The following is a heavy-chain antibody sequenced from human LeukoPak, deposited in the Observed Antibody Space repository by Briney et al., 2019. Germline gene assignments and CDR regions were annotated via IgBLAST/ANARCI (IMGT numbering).Heavy chain of an antibody. CDR3: ARHSPSKTYSSGWLEARGGYFDY. Sequence: TSETLSLTCTVSGGSISSSSYYWGWIRQPPGKGLEWIGSIYYSGSTYYNPSLKSRVTISVDTSKNQFSLKLSSVTAADTAVYYCARHSPSKTYSSGWLEARGGYFDYWGQGTLVTVSS. CDR2: IYYSGST. V-gene: IGHV4-39*01. D-gene: IGHD6-19*01. J-gene: IGHJ4*02. CDR1: GGSISSSSYY.